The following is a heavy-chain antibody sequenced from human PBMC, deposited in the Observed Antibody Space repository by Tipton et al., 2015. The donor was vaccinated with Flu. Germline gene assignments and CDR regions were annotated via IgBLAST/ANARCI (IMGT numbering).Heavy chain of an antibody. CDR3: ARTRIEDAFDV. CDR1: GDSVSNNRLA. CDR2: TFYRSKWKN. Sequence: LVKPTQTLSLTCAVSGDSVSNNRLAWNWIRQSPSRGLEWLGRTFYRSKWKNDYTKSVESRITINADTSKNHFALHLTSVTPDDTAVYYCARTRIEDAFDVWSQGTAVIVSS. J-gene: IGHJ3*01. V-gene: IGHV6-1*01.